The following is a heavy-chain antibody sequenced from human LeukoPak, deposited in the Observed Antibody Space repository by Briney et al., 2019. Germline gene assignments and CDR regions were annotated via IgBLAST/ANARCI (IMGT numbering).Heavy chain of an antibody. CDR3: ARASSSRSLDFDY. Sequence: ASVKVSCKASGYTFTGYCMHWVRQAPGQGLEWMGWINPNSGGTNYAQKFKGRVTMTRDTSISTAYMELSRLRSDDTAVYYCARASSSRSLDFDYWGQGTLVTVSS. D-gene: IGHD6-13*01. V-gene: IGHV1-2*02. J-gene: IGHJ4*02. CDR1: GYTFTGYC. CDR2: INPNSGGT.